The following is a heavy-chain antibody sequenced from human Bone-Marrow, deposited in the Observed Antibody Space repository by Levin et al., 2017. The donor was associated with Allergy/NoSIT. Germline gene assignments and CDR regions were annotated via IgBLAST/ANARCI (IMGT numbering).Heavy chain of an antibody. CDR1: EFTISPYG. D-gene: IGHD6-19*01. V-gene: IGHV3-30*12. J-gene: IGHJ3*01. CDR2: IYHDGSEE. Sequence: QRGESLKISCAASEFTISPYGIHWVRQAPGKGLEWVAIIYHDGSEEYYTDSVKGRFTISRDNSENTVFLQMNSLRVEDTAVYYCGADTHPKPLESRGGPDGALDVWGQGTMVTVSS. CDR3: GADTHPKPLESRGGPDGALDV.